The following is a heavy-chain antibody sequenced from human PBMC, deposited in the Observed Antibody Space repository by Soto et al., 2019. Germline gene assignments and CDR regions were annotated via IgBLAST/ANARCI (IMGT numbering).Heavy chain of an antibody. V-gene: IGHV3-11*03. J-gene: IGHJ6*02. Sequence: PGGSLRLSCAASGFTFSDYYMSWIRQAPGKGLEWVSYISSSSSYTNYADSVKGRFTISRDNAKNSLYLQMNSLRAEDTAVYYCARLDYYYGMDVWGQGTTVTVSS. CDR2: ISSSSSYT. CDR1: GFTFSDYY. CDR3: ARLDYYYGMDV.